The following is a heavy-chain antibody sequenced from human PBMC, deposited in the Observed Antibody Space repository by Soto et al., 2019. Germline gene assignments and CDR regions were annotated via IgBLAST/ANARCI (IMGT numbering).Heavy chain of an antibody. CDR3: ASLYSSSSSLDY. V-gene: IGHV3-21*01. D-gene: IGHD6-6*01. J-gene: IGHJ4*02. Sequence: GGSLRLSCAAFGFTFSSYSMNWVRQAPGKGLEWVSSISSSSSYIYYADSVKGRFTISRDNAKNSLYLQMNSLRAEDTAVYYCASLYSSSSSLDYWGQGTLVTVS. CDR2: ISSSSSYI. CDR1: GFTFSSYS.